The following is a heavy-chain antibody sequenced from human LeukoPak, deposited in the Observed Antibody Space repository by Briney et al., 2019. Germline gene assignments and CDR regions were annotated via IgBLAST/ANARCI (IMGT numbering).Heavy chain of an antibody. Sequence: GGSLSLFCAVSGFILNRYSMKWVRQAPGKGLEWVSYISSSSSTIYYADSVEGRFTSSRDNAKNSLYLQMNSLRAEDTAVYYCARDGTHYYDSSGYPNWFDPWGQGTLVTVSS. CDR2: ISSSSSTI. V-gene: IGHV3-48*04. CDR1: GFILNRYS. CDR3: ARDGTHYYDSSGYPNWFDP. J-gene: IGHJ5*02. D-gene: IGHD3-22*01.